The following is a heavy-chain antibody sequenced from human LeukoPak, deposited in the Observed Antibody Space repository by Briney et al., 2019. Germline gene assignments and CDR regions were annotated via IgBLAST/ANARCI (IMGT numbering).Heavy chain of an antibody. CDR2: IRSKDYGGTK. V-gene: IGHV3-49*04. CDR3: TRDLDPLGYCSSTSCYRTDIFDY. J-gene: IGHJ4*02. Sequence: GGSLRLSCTASGFTFGDYAMSWVRQAPGKGLEGVGFIRSKDYGGTKEYASSVKGRFTISRDDSNSIAYLQMSSLKTEDTAVYYCTRDLDPLGYCSSTSCYRTDIFDYWGQGTLVTVSS. D-gene: IGHD2-2*01. CDR1: GFTFGDYA.